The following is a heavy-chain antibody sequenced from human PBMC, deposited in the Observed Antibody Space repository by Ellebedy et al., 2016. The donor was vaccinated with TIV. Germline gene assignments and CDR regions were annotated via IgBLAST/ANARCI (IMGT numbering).Heavy chain of an antibody. Sequence: SETLSLTXAVYGGSFSGYYWSWIRQPPGKGLEWIGEINHSGSTNYNPSLKSRVTISVDTSKNQFSLKLSSVTAADTAVYYCARGSYDSSGYYPKYYYYYYGMDVWGQGTTVTVSS. J-gene: IGHJ6*02. D-gene: IGHD3-22*01. CDR1: GGSFSGYY. V-gene: IGHV4-34*01. CDR2: INHSGST. CDR3: ARGSYDSSGYYPKYYYYYYGMDV.